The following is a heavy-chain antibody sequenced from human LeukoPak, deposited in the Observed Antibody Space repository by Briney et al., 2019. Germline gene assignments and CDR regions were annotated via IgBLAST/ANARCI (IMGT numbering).Heavy chain of an antibody. V-gene: IGHV3-7*01. Sequence: GGSLRLSCAASGFTFSSYWMSWVRQAPGKGLEWVANIKQDGSEKYYVDSVKGRFTISRDNAKNSLYLQMNSLSAEDTAVYYCARDMSDHSSGWYYYYGMDVWGQGTTVTVSS. D-gene: IGHD6-19*01. CDR3: ARDMSDHSSGWYYYYGMDV. CDR1: GFTFSSYW. CDR2: IKQDGSEK. J-gene: IGHJ6*02.